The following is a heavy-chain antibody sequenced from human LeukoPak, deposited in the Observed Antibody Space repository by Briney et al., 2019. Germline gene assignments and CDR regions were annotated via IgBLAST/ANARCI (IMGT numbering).Heavy chain of an antibody. J-gene: IGHJ4*02. D-gene: IGHD2-15*01. Sequence: GGSLRLSCAASGFTFSSYAMHWVRQAPGKGLEWVAVISYDGSNKYHADSVKGRFTISRDNSKNTLYLQMNSLRAEDTAVYYCARDAGIVVVVAATLDYWGQGTLVTVSS. CDR1: GFTFSSYA. CDR3: ARDAGIVVVVAATLDY. CDR2: ISYDGSNK. V-gene: IGHV3-30-3*01.